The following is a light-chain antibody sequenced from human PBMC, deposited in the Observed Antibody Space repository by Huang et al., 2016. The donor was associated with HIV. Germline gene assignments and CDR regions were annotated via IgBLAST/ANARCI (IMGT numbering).Light chain of an antibody. Sequence: EIVMTQSPATLSASPGERATLSCRASQSVSSNLAWYQQKPGEAPRLLIYGASTRATGNPARFSGSGSGTEFNLTISSLQSEDFAVDYCQQNNNWPPLFTFGPGTKVDIK. CDR1: QSVSSN. CDR3: QQNNNWPPLFT. V-gene: IGKV3-15*01. J-gene: IGKJ3*01. CDR2: GAS.